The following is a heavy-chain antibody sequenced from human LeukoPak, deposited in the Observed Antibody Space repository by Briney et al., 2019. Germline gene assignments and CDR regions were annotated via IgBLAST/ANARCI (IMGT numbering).Heavy chain of an antibody. J-gene: IGHJ4*02. D-gene: IGHD3-3*01. CDR1: GYTFTGYY. CDR2: INPNSGGT. Sequence: ASVKVSCKASGYTFTGYYMHWVRQAPGQGLEWMGWINPNSGGTNYAQKFQGRVTMTRDTSISTAYMELSSLRSEDTAVYYCARGLQMIPYYDFWSGYYTRHFDYWGQGTLVTVSS. V-gene: IGHV1-2*02. CDR3: ARGLQMIPYYDFWSGYYTRHFDY.